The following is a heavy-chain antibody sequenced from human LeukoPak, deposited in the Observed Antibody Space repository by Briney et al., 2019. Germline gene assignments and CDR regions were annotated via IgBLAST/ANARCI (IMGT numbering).Heavy chain of an antibody. D-gene: IGHD5-24*01. CDR3: AGFEMATTFYDAFDI. Sequence: SVKVSCKASGGTFSSYAISWVRQAPGQGLEWMGRIIPILGIANYAQKFQGRVTITADKSTSTAYMELSSLRSEDTAVYYCAGFEMATTFYDAFDIWGQGTMVTVSS. J-gene: IGHJ3*02. CDR2: IIPILGIA. CDR1: GGTFSSYA. V-gene: IGHV1-69*04.